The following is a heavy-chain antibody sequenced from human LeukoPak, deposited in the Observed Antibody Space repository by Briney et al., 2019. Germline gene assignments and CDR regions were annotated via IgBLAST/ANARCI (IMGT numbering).Heavy chain of an antibody. CDR1: GFSISSHW. CDR2: VKEDGSET. Sequence: GGSLRLSCAASGFSISSHWMYWVRQAPGKGLEWGANVKEDGSETFYVESVKGRFTISRDNAKNSLYLQMNSLRAEDTAVYYCARVIVEVLGVSDYCDCWGQGTLVTVSS. CDR3: ARVIVEVLGVSDYCDC. V-gene: IGHV3-7*03. J-gene: IGHJ4*02. D-gene: IGHD2-2*01.